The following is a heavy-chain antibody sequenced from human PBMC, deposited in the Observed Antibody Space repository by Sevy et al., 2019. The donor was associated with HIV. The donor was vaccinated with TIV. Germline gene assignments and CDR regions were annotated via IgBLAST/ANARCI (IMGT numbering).Heavy chain of an antibody. D-gene: IGHD2-15*01. CDR2: IKRDGGEK. J-gene: IGHJ6*02. Sequence: GGSLRLSCAASGFSFSNYWMSWVRQAPGNGLEWVANIKRDGGEKYYVASVKGRFTISRDNAKTSLFLQMNSLRAEDTAVYYCARYCSGGSCYYYYYGMDVSGQGTSVTVSS. CDR3: ARYCSGGSCYYYYYGMDV. CDR1: GFSFSNYW. V-gene: IGHV3-7*01.